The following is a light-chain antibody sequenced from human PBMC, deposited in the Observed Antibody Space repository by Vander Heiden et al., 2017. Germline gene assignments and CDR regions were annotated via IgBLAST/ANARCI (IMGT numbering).Light chain of an antibody. CDR3: MIWNSSAWV. Sequence: AVLTQPSSLSASPGASASLTCTLRSGINVDASIIYWYQKKPGSPPQHLLRYRSDSDKQLASGVPSRFSGSKDASANAGILLIAGLQAEDEDDYYCMIWNSSAWVFGGGTRLTVL. CDR1: SGINVDASI. J-gene: IGLJ3*02. V-gene: IGLV5-45*03. CDR2: YRSDSDK.